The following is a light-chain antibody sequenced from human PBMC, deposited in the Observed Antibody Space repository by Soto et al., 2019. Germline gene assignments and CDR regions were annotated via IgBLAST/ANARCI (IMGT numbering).Light chain of an antibody. CDR3: QQSYSTPQIT. J-gene: IGKJ3*01. Sequence: DFQMTQSPSSLSASVGDRVTISCRASQDIGTFLNWYQQKPGKPPNLLIYAASNLLSGVSSRFSGSGSGTDFTLTIRSLPPEDFATYYCQQSYSTPQITFGPGTKVDMK. CDR1: QDIGTF. V-gene: IGKV1-39*01. CDR2: AAS.